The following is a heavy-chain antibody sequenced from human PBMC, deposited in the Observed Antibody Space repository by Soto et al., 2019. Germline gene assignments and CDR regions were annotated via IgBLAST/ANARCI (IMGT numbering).Heavy chain of an antibody. J-gene: IGHJ6*02. CDR2: ISSSSSYI. Sequence: SGGSLRLSCAASGFTFSSYSMNWVRQAPGKGLEWVSSISSSSSYIYYADSVKGRFTISRDNAKNSLYLQMNSLRAEDTAVYYCARDFDFRYYGMDVWGQGTTVTVSS. D-gene: IGHD3-3*01. CDR3: ARDFDFRYYGMDV. CDR1: GFTFSSYS. V-gene: IGHV3-21*01.